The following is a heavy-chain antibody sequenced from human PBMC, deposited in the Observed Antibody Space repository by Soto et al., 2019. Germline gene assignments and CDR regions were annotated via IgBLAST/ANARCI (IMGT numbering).Heavy chain of an antibody. CDR2: ISGSGGST. Sequence: GSLRLSWAASGFAFSSYAMSWGRQAPGKGLEWVSAISGSGGSTYYADSVKGRFTISRDNSKNTLYLQMNSLRAEDTAVYYCAKDYGPSNWNYGKYYYGMDVWGQGTTVTVSS. D-gene: IGHD1-7*01. CDR3: AKDYGPSNWNYGKYYYGMDV. V-gene: IGHV3-23*01. CDR1: GFAFSSYA. J-gene: IGHJ6*02.